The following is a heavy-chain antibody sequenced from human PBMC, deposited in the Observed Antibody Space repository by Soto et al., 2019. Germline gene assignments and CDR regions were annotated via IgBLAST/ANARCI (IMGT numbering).Heavy chain of an antibody. CDR1: GFTFSSYG. V-gene: IGHV3-30*18. D-gene: IGHD4-17*01. J-gene: IGHJ3*02. CDR3: AKEDYGDYTRAFDI. Sequence: QVQLVESGGGVVQPGRSLRLSCAASGFTFSSYGMHWVRQAPGKGLEWVAVISYDGSNKYYADSVKGRFTISRDNSKNMLYLQMNSLRAEDTAVYYCAKEDYGDYTRAFDIWGQGTMVTVSS. CDR2: ISYDGSNK.